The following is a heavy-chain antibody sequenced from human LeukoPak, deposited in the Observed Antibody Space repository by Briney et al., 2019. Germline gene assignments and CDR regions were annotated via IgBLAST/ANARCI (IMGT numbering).Heavy chain of an antibody. Sequence: GESLKISCRGSGYSFTNYWIGWVRQMPRKGLEWMGIIYPGDSDTRYRPSFQGQVAISADKSISTAYLQWSSLKASDTAMYYCARHVPTGGWRYFDYWGQGTLVTVSS. CDR1: GYSFTNYW. D-gene: IGHD6-19*01. V-gene: IGHV5-51*01. CDR2: IYPGDSDT. CDR3: ARHVPTGGWRYFDY. J-gene: IGHJ4*02.